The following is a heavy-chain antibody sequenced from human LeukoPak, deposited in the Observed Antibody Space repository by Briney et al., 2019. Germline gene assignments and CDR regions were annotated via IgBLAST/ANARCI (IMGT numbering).Heavy chain of an antibody. D-gene: IGHD3-22*01. Sequence: GESLKISCKGSGYSFTSYWIGWVRQMPGKGLEWMGIIYSGDSDTRYSPSFQGQVTISVDKSISTAYLQWSSLKASDTAMYYCARLSPLDTYYYDSSGPGCFDLWGRGTLVTVSS. CDR1: GYSFTSYW. CDR3: ARLSPLDTYYYDSSGPGCFDL. J-gene: IGHJ2*01. V-gene: IGHV5-51*01. CDR2: IYSGDSDT.